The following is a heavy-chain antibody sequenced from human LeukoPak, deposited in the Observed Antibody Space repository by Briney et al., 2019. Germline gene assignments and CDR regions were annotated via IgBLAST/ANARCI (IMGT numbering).Heavy chain of an antibody. CDR2: ISNDATKK. CDR1: GFTFSTYA. CDR3: AKDMNTVTTTFDY. Sequence: GRSLTLSCAASGFTFSTYAMHWVRQAPGKGLEWVAVISNDATKKYYADSVKGRSTISRDNSESTLYLQMNSLGAEDTAVYYCAKDMNTVTTTFDYWGQGTLVTVPS. D-gene: IGHD4-17*01. V-gene: IGHV3-30*18. J-gene: IGHJ4*02.